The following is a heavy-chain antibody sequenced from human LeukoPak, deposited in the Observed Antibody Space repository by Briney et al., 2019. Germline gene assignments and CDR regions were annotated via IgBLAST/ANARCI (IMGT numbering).Heavy chain of an antibody. CDR3: SRTVQSIGWLPDAFDI. J-gene: IGHJ3*02. CDR2: IYYSGST. D-gene: IGHD5-18*01. CDR1: GGSISSYY. Sequence: PSETLSLTCTVSGGSISSYYWSWIRQPPGKGLEWIRYIYYSGSTNYNPSLKSRVTISVDTSKNQFSLKLSSVTAADTAAYYCSRTVQSIGWLPDAFDIWGQGTMVTVSS. V-gene: IGHV4-59*01.